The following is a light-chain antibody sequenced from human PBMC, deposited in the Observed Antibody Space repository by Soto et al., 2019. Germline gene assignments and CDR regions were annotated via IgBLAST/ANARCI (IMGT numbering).Light chain of an antibody. J-gene: IGLJ2*01. CDR3: SSYTSSASVV. CDR1: SSDVGGYNY. CDR2: DVS. Sequence: QSALTQPASVSGSPGQSITISCTGTSSDVGGYNYVSWYQQHPGKAPKLMIYDVSNRPSGVSNRFSGSKSGNTASLIISGLQAEDEADYSCSSYTSSASVVFGGGTKVTVL. V-gene: IGLV2-14*01.